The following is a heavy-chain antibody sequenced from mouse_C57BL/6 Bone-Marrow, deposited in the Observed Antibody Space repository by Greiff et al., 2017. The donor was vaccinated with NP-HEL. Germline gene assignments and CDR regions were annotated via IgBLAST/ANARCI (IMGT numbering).Heavy chain of an antibody. CDR2: IWGVGST. D-gene: IGHD2-1*01. V-gene: IGHV2-6*01. CDR1: GFSLTSYG. CDR3: ASYGNYAWFAY. Sequence: VMLVESGPGLVAPSQSLSITCTVSGFSLTSYGVDWVRQSPGKGLEWLGVIWGVGSTNYNSARKSRLSISKDNSKSQVFLKMNSLQTDDTAMYYCASYGNYAWFAYWGQGTLVTVSA. J-gene: IGHJ3*01.